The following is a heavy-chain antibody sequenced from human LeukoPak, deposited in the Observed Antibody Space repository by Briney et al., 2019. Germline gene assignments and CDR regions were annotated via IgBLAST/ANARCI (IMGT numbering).Heavy chain of an antibody. CDR2: INPNSGGT. D-gene: IGHD4-17*01. J-gene: IGHJ4*02. V-gene: IGHV1-2*02. Sequence: GASVKFSCKASGYTFTGYNIHWVRQAPGQGLEWMGWINPNSGGTNYAQKFQGRVIMTRDTSISTAYMDLSRLRSDDTAVYYCASTYGDYDLTNNYWGQGTLVTVSS. CDR3: ASTYGDYDLTNNY. CDR1: GYTFTGYN.